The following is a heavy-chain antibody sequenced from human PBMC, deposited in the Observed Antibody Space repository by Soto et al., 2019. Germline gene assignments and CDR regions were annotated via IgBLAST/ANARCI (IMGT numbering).Heavy chain of an antibody. CDR3: AKDLYDYGDYGPVYYYYYMDV. Sequence: EVQLLESGGGLVQPGGSLRLSCAASGFTFSSYAMSWVRQAPGKGLEWVSAISGSGGSTYYAHSVKGRFTISRDNSKNSLYLQMNSLRAEDTAVYYCAKDLYDYGDYGPVYYYYYMDVWGKGTTVTVSS. J-gene: IGHJ6*03. V-gene: IGHV3-23*01. D-gene: IGHD4-17*01. CDR1: GFTFSSYA. CDR2: ISGSGGST.